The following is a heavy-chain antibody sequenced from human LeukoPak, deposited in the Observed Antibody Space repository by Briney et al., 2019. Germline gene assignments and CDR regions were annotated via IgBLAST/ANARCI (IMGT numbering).Heavy chain of an antibody. Sequence: ASVKLSCKPAGATFSIYAISWVRQAPGQGLEWKGGINPIFGTANYAQKFQGRVTITADTSTSTAYMELSSLRSEDTAMYYCARVGSRHCSSTSCLDYWGQGTLVTVSS. CDR3: ARVGSRHCSSTSCLDY. D-gene: IGHD2-2*01. CDR1: GATFSIYA. CDR2: INPIFGTA. J-gene: IGHJ4*02. V-gene: IGHV1-69*06.